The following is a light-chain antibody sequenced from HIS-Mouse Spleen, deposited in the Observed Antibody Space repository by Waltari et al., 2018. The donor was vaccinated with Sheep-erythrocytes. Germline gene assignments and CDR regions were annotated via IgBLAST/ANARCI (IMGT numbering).Light chain of an antibody. Sequence: QSALTQPPSASGSPGQSVTISCTGPSSHVGGYTYVSWYQQHPGKAPKLMIYEVSKRPSGVPDRFSGSKSGNTASLTVSGLQAEDEADYYCSSYAGSNNWVFGGGTKLTVL. J-gene: IGLJ3*02. CDR2: EVS. CDR1: SSHVGGYTY. CDR3: SSYAGSNNWV. V-gene: IGLV2-8*01.